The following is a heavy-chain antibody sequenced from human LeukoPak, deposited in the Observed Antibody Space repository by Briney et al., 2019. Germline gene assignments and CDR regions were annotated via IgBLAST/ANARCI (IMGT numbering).Heavy chain of an antibody. CDR2: IYYSGGT. V-gene: IGHV4-59*01. CDR3: ARVIAAQTFDY. D-gene: IGHD6-6*01. J-gene: IGHJ4*02. CDR1: GGSISSYY. Sequence: KPSETLSLTCTVSGGSISSYYWSWIRQPPGKRLEWIGYIYYSGGTNYNPSLKSRVTISVDTSKNQFSLKLSSVTAADTAVYYCARVIAAQTFDYWGQGTLVTVSS.